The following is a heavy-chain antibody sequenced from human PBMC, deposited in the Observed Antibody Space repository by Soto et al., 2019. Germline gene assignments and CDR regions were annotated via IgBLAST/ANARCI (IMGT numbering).Heavy chain of an antibody. J-gene: IGHJ6*02. Sequence: QVQLVESGGGMVQPGRSLRLSCAASGFTFSSYGMHWVRQAPGKGLEWVAVIWYDGSNKYYADSVKGRFTISRDNSKNTLYLQMNSLRAEDTAVYYCARGLSYGMDVWGQGTTVTVSS. CDR2: IWYDGSNK. CDR1: GFTFSSYG. CDR3: ARGLSYGMDV. V-gene: IGHV3-33*01.